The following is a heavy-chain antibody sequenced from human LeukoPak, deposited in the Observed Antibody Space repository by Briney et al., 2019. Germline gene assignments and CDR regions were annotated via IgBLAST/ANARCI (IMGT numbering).Heavy chain of an antibody. D-gene: IGHD1-26*01. J-gene: IGHJ4*02. CDR2: ISSSSTI. CDR1: GFTFSSYS. V-gene: IGHV3-48*04. CDR3: LRDRGGSYSAIDY. Sequence: GGSLRLSCAASGFTFSSYSMNWVRQAPGKGLEWVSFISSSSTIYYPNSVKGRFTISRDNAKNPLYLQMNNLRAEDTAVYYYLRDRGGSYSAIDYWGKGTLVTVSS.